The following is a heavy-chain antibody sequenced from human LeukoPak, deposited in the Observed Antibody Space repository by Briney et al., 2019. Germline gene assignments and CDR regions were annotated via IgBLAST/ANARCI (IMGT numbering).Heavy chain of an antibody. CDR3: ARVGTGATVSSRAPDFDY. CDR1: GGSISSYY. Sequence: SETLSLTCTVSGGSISSYYWSWIRQPPGKGLEWIGYIYYSGSTNYNPSLKSRVTISVDTSKNQFSLKLSSVTAADTAVYYCARVGTGATVSSRAPDFDYWGQGTLVTVSS. J-gene: IGHJ4*02. D-gene: IGHD6-25*01. V-gene: IGHV4-59*08. CDR2: IYYSGST.